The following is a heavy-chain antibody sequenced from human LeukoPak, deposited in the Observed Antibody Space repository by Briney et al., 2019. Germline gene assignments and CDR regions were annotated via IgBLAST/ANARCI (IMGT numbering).Heavy chain of an antibody. CDR2: INPSGGST. Sequence: GASVKVSCKASGYTFTSYYMHWVRQAPGQGLEWMGIINPSGGSTSYAQKFQGRVTMTRDTSTSTVYMELSSLRSEDMAVYYCARASRLYGSATIYSPFDYWGQGTLVTVSS. CDR3: ARASRLYGSATIYSPFDY. J-gene: IGHJ4*02. CDR1: GYTFTSYY. V-gene: IGHV1-46*01. D-gene: IGHD3-10*01.